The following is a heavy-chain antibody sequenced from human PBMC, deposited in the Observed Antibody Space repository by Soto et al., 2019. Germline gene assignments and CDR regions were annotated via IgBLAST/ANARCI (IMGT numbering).Heavy chain of an antibody. Sequence: SETLSLTCAVYGGSFSGYYWSWIRQPPGKGLDWIGEINHSVSINYNPSLKSRVTISVDTSKNQFSLKLSFVTAADTAAYYCARAGPLSVTTRYYFDYWGQGTLVTVSS. CDR1: GGSFSGYY. D-gene: IGHD4-17*01. V-gene: IGHV4-34*01. CDR2: INHSVSI. J-gene: IGHJ4*02. CDR3: ARAGPLSVTTRYYFDY.